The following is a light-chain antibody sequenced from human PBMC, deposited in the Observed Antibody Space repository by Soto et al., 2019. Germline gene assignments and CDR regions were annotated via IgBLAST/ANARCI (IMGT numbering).Light chain of an antibody. CDR3: HQYNSYS. Sequence: IQMTQSPSTLSASVGDRVTITCRASQSISSWLAWYQQKPGKAPKLLIYDASSLESGVPSRFSGSGSGSEFTLTISSLQPDDFATYYCHQYNSYSFGQGTKVDI. CDR2: DAS. V-gene: IGKV1-5*01. CDR1: QSISSW. J-gene: IGKJ1*01.